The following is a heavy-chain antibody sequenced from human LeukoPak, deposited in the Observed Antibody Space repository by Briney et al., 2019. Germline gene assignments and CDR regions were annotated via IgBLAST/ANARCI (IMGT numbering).Heavy chain of an antibody. CDR3: ARALEDYGEEFDS. J-gene: IGHJ4*02. D-gene: IGHD4-17*01. CDR2: ISSSSSYI. V-gene: IGHV3-21*01. CDR1: GFTFSSYS. Sequence: GGSLRLSCAASGFTFSSYSMNWVRQAPGKGLEWVSSISSSSSYIYYADSVKGRFTISRDNAKNSLYLQMNSLRAEDTAVYYCARALEDYGEEFDSWGQGTLVTVSS.